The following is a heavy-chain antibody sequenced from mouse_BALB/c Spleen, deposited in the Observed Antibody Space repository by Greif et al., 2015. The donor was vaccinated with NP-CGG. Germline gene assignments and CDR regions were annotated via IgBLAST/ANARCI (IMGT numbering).Heavy chain of an antibody. CDR3: ARAITTAY. CDR2: IDPANGNT. D-gene: IGHD1-2*01. CDR1: GFNIKDTY. J-gene: IGHJ3*01. V-gene: IGHV14-3*02. Sequence: VQLQQPGAELVKPGASVKLSCTASGFNIKDTYMHWVKLRPEQGLEWIGRIDPANGNTEYDPKFQGKATITADTSSNTAYLQLSSLTSEDTAVYYCARAITTAYWGQGTLVTVSA.